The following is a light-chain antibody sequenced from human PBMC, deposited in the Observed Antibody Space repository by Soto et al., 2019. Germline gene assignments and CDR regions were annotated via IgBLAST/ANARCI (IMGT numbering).Light chain of an antibody. Sequence: QSALTQPASVSGSPGQSITISCTGTSSDVGGYNSVSWYQQHPGKAPKVMIYDVSNRPSGVSNRFSGSKSGNTASLTISGLQAEDEADYYCSSYTSSSTVVFGGGTKLT. CDR3: SSYTSSSTVV. CDR1: SSDVGGYNS. J-gene: IGLJ2*01. V-gene: IGLV2-14*03. CDR2: DVS.